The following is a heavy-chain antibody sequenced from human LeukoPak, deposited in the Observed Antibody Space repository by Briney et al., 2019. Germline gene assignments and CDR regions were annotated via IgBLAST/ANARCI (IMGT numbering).Heavy chain of an antibody. Sequence: GGSLRLSCAASGFTFSSYWMSWVRQAPGKGLEWVANIKQDGSEKYYVDSVKGRFTISRDNAKNSLYLQMNSLRAEDTAVYYCVRGLGYTYGTELLQYWGQGTLVTVSS. V-gene: IGHV3-7*01. CDR1: GFTFSSYW. J-gene: IGHJ4*02. CDR2: IKQDGSEK. D-gene: IGHD5-18*01. CDR3: VRGLGYTYGTELLQY.